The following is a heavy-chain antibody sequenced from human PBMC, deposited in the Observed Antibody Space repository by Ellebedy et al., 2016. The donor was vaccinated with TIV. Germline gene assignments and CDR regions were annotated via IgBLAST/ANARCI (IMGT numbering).Heavy chain of an antibody. CDR2: ITGTGIMT. D-gene: IGHD5/OR15-5a*01. V-gene: IGHV3-23*01. J-gene: IGHJ5*02. Sequence: GESLKISCAASGFTFSRYIMPWVRQAPGKGLEWVADITGTGIMTYYADSVKGRFTVSRDNSNETLFLQMKNLRAEDTAIYNCANIVSVKNPWGQGTLVTVSS. CDR1: GFTFSRYI. CDR3: ANIVSVKNP.